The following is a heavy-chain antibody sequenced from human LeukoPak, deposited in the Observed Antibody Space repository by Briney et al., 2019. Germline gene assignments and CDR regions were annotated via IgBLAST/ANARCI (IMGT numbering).Heavy chain of an antibody. V-gene: IGHV1-8*03. CDR2: LNPSSGNT. CDR1: GYTFTSYA. Sequence: ASVKVSCKASGYTFTSYAMNWVRQAPGQGLEWMGWLNPSSGNTGYAQKFQGRVTITRNTSISTAYMELSSLRSDDTAVYYCARVPTEFDYWGQGTLVTVSS. CDR3: ARVPTEFDY. J-gene: IGHJ4*02.